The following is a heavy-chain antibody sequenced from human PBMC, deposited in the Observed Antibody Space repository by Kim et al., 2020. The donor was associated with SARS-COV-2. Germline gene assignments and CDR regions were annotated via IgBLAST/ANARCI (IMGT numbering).Heavy chain of an antibody. CDR2: IYYSGST. CDR1: GGSISSYY. V-gene: IGHV4-59*01. Sequence: SETLSLTCTVSGGSISSYYWSWIRQPPGKGLEWIGYIYYSGSTNYNPSLKSRVTISVDTSKNQFSLKLSSVTAADTAVYYCAGGNSSGWYVDWFDPWGQGTLVTVSS. CDR3: AGGNSSGWYVDWFDP. J-gene: IGHJ5*02. D-gene: IGHD6-19*01.